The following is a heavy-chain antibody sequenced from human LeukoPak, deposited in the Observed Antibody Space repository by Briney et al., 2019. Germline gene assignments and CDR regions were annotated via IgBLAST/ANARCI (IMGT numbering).Heavy chain of an antibody. CDR2: ISGSGGST. J-gene: IGHJ2*01. CDR1: GFTFSSYG. V-gene: IGHV3-23*01. CDR3: AKAWYSYCYLNWYFDL. D-gene: IGHD5-18*01. Sequence: GGSLRLSCAASGFTFSSYGMHWVRQAPGKGLEWVSAISGSGGSTYYADSVKGRFTISRDNSKNTLYLQMNSLRAEDTAVYYCAKAWYSYCYLNWYFDLWGRGTLVTVSS.